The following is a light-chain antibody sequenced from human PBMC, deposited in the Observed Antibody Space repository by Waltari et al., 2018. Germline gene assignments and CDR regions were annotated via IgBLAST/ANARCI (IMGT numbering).Light chain of an antibody. CDR3: QQYDNWPYT. CDR1: RSVGSS. CDR2: SAA. Sequence: ETAMTQSPATLSVSPGARVTLSCRASRSVGSSLAWYQQIPGQPPRLLIHSAATGATGVPARFSGSGSGTDFTLTISSLQSEDFAVDYCQQYDNWPYTFGQGTKVEIK. V-gene: IGKV3-15*01. J-gene: IGKJ2*01.